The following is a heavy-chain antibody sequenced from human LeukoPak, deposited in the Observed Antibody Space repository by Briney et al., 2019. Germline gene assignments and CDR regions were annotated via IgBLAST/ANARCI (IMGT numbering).Heavy chain of an antibody. D-gene: IGHD3-10*01. Sequence: PSETLSLTCTVSGVSFSSYYWTWIRQPAGKGLEWIGRIFSSGNTNYNPSLESRVTMSIDTSKNQFSLKLTSVTAADTAVDYCARYVVYGSGKYYFDYWGQGTLVTVSS. J-gene: IGHJ4*02. V-gene: IGHV4-4*07. CDR1: GVSFSSYY. CDR2: IFSSGNT. CDR3: ARYVVYGSGKYYFDY.